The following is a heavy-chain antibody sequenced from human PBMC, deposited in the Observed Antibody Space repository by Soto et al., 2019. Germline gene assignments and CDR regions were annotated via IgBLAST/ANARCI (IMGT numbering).Heavy chain of an antibody. CDR3: ARRFWSGYSPPKDYMDV. Sequence: EVHLVESGGGLVQPGGSLRLSCAASGFSFSSYWMSWVRQAPGKGLEWVANIKQDGSEKYCVDSVKGRFTISRDNAKNSLYLQMNSLRAEATAVYYCARRFWSGYSPPKDYMDVWGKGTTVTVSS. V-gene: IGHV3-7*01. CDR1: GFSFSSYW. J-gene: IGHJ6*03. D-gene: IGHD3-3*01. CDR2: IKQDGSEK.